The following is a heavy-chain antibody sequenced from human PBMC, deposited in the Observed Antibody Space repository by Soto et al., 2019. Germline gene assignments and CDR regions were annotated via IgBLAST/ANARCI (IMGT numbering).Heavy chain of an antibody. Sequence: PGESLKISCKGSGYSFTRYWISWVRQMPGKGLEWMGRIDPSDSYTNYGPSFQGHVTMSVDKSTSTAYLQWSSLKASDTAMYYCARMGGLVRGITKNWFDPWGQGTLVTVSS. CDR2: IDPSDSYT. D-gene: IGHD3-10*01. V-gene: IGHV5-10-1*01. CDR1: GYSFTRYW. CDR3: ARMGGLVRGITKNWFDP. J-gene: IGHJ5*02.